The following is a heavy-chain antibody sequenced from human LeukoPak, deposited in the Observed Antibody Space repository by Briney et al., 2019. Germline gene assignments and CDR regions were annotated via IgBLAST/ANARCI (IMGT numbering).Heavy chain of an antibody. CDR1: GYTFTSYD. D-gene: IGHD1-14*01. J-gene: IGHJ6*03. CDR2: MNPNSGKT. Sequence: GASVKVSCKASGYTFTSYDLNWVRQATGQGLDWMGWMNPNSGKTGYAQKFQGRVTMTRNTSISTAYMELSSLRSEDTAVYYCARNGAQLTVYYYYYMDVWGKGTTVTISS. V-gene: IGHV1-8*01. CDR3: ARNGAQLTVYYYYYMDV.